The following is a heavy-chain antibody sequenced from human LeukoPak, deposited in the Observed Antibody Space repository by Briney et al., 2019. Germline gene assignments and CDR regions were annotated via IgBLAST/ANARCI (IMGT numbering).Heavy chain of an antibody. CDR3: AKARRYFDWLIFDY. CDR1: GFTYSNYA. Sequence: GGSLRLSCAASGFTYSNYAMNWVRQAPGKGLEWVSSISGSGGNTHYADSVKGRFTISRDNSKNTLYLQMNSLRAEDTAVYYCAKARRYFDWLIFDYWGQGTLVTVSS. V-gene: IGHV3-23*01. CDR2: ISGSGGNT. D-gene: IGHD3-9*01. J-gene: IGHJ4*02.